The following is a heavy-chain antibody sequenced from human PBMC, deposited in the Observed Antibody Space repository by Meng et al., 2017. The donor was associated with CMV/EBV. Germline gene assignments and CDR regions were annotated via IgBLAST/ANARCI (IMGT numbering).Heavy chain of an antibody. J-gene: IGHJ2*01. V-gene: IGHV1-2*02. Sequence: ASVKVSCKASGYTFTGYYMSWVRQAPGQGLEWMGWINPNSGGTNSAQKFQGRVIMTRDTSISTAYMELSRLRSDDTAVYYCARVGDCGGDCYADSYWYFDLWGRGTLVTVSS. CDR2: INPNSGGT. CDR3: ARVGDCGGDCYADSYWYFDL. CDR1: GYTFTGYY. D-gene: IGHD2-21*01.